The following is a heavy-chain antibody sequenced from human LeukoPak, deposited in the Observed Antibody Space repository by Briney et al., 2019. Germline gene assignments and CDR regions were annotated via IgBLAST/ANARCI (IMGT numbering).Heavy chain of an antibody. CDR2: ISSSGSTI. V-gene: IGHV3-48*03. CDR3: ARFRSGDRIDY. J-gene: IGHJ4*02. D-gene: IGHD3-10*01. CDR1: GFTFSSYE. Sequence: GGSLRLSCAASGFTFSSYEMNWVRQAPGKGLEWVSYISSSGSTIYYADSVKGRFTISRDNAKNSLYLQMNSLRAEDAAVYYCARFRSGDRIDYWGQGTLVTVSS.